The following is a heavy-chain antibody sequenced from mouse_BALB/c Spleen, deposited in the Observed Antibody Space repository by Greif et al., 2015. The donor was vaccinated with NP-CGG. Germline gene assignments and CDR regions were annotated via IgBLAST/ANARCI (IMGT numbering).Heavy chain of an antibody. CDR3: ARHYYGSSYGAMDY. CDR1: GFSLTGYG. D-gene: IGHD1-1*01. CDR2: IWGDGST. Sequence: QVQLKHSGPGLVAPSQSLSITCTVSGFSLTGYGVNWVRQPPGKGLEWLGMIWGDGSTDYNSALKSRLSISKDNSKSXVFLKMNSLQTDDTARYYCARHYYGSSYGAMDYWGQGTSVTVSS. J-gene: IGHJ4*01. V-gene: IGHV2-6-7*01.